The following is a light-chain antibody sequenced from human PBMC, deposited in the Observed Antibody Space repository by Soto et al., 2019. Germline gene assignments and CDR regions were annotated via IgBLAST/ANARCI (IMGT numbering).Light chain of an antibody. Sequence: DIQMTQSPSSLSASVGDRVTITCQASQSISSYLNWYHQKPGKAPKLLIYAASSLQSGVPSRFSGSGSGTDFTLTISSLQPEDFATYYCQQSYSTLWTFGQGTKVEIK. CDR2: AAS. CDR3: QQSYSTLWT. J-gene: IGKJ1*01. CDR1: QSISSY. V-gene: IGKV1-39*01.